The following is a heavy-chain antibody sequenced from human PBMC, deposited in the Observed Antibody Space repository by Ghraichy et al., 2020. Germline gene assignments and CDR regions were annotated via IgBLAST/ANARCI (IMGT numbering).Heavy chain of an antibody. CDR3: ARGGDYYGSGSYTFHY. CDR2: IFHGGST. Sequence: SETLSLTCTVSGGSISSYFWSWIRQSPGKGLEWIGYIFHGGSTKYNPSLESRVTISLDTSKNQFSLELISVTAADTAVYYCARGGDYYGSGSYTFHYWGQGTLVTVSS. CDR1: GGSISSYF. J-gene: IGHJ4*02. V-gene: IGHV4-59*01. D-gene: IGHD3-10*01.